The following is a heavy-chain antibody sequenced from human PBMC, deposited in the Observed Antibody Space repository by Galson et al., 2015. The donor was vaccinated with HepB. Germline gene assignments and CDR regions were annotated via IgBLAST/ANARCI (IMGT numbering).Heavy chain of an antibody. V-gene: IGHV1-46*01. CDR2: INPSGGST. Sequence: SVKVSCKASGYTFTSYYMHWVRQAPGQGLEWMGIINPSGGSTSYAQKFQGRVTMTRDTSTSTVYMELSSLRSEDTAVYYCVRGANLHDFWSGYSEWFDPWGQGTLVTVSS. J-gene: IGHJ5*02. CDR3: VRGANLHDFWSGYSEWFDP. CDR1: GYTFTSYY. D-gene: IGHD3-3*01.